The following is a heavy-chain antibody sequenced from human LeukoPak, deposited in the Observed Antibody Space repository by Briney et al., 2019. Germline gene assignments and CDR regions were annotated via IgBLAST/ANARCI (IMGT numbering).Heavy chain of an antibody. CDR2: ISYNGRRK. Sequence: GGSLRLSCVASGFSFSGYAIHWVRQAPGKGLEWVALISYNGRRKEYADSVKGRFTIDRDNSKNTLYLQMNSLRAEDTAVYYCAKEADSISWGQGTLVTVSS. D-gene: IGHD3-22*01. J-gene: IGHJ4*02. CDR3: AKEADSIS. V-gene: IGHV3-30*04. CDR1: GFSFSGYA.